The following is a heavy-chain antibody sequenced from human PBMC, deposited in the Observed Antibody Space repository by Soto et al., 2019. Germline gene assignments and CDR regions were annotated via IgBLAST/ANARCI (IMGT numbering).Heavy chain of an antibody. CDR3: ARDTGSYYYYYYMDV. CDR1: GYTFTSYY. D-gene: IGHD3-10*01. J-gene: IGHJ6*03. Sequence: QVQLVQSGVEVKKPGASVKVSCKASGYTFTSYYMHWVRQAPGQGLEWMGIINPSGGSTSYAQKFQGRVTMTRDTSTSTVYMELSSLRSEDTAVYYCARDTGSYYYYYYMDVWGKGTTVTVSS. V-gene: IGHV1-46*03. CDR2: INPSGGST.